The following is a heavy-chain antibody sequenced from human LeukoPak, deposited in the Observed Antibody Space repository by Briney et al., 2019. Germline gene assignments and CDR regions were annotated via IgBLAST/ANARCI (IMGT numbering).Heavy chain of an antibody. D-gene: IGHD5-24*01. CDR2: ISWNSGSI. V-gene: IGHV3-9*03. CDR3: AKGDGYNQGPDAFDI. CDR1: GFTFDDYA. J-gene: IGHJ3*02. Sequence: GGSLRLSCAASGFTFDDYAMHWVRQAPGKGLEWVSGISWNSGSIGYADSVKGRFTISRDNAKNSLYLQMNSLRAEDMALYYCAKGDGYNQGPDAFDIWGQGTMVTASS.